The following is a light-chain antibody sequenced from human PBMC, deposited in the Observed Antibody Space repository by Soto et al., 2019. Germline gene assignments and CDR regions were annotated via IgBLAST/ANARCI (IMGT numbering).Light chain of an antibody. Sequence: DIVMTQSPATLSVSPGDRATLSCRASQRLTTHFAWYQQKPGQAPRLLIYGASTRATGITARFSGSGSGTEVTHPISGLQPEDSAVYYCQQYNNWPNFGQGTQGEVK. CDR2: GAS. CDR1: QRLTTH. V-gene: IGKV3D-15*01. J-gene: IGKJ1*01. CDR3: QQYNNWPN.